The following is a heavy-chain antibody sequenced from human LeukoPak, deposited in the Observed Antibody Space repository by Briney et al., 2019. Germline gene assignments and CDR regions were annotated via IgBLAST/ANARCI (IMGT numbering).Heavy chain of an antibody. CDR1: GYTFTTYD. V-gene: IGHV1-8*01. J-gene: IGHJ6*02. Sequence: GASVEVSCKASGYTFTTYDINWVRQAPGQGLEWMGWMNPKSGNTGYAQKFQGRVTMTRNTSINTAYMELSSLTSEDTAVYYCARNLASSSRGMDVWGQGTTVIVSS. CDR2: MNPKSGNT. D-gene: IGHD3-10*01. CDR3: ARNLASSSRGMDV.